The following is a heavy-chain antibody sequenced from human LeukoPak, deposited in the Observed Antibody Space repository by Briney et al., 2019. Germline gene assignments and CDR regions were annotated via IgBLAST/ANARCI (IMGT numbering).Heavy chain of an antibody. CDR1: GFTFSNYA. Sequence: PGGSLRLSCSASGFTFSNYAMHWVRQAPGKGLESVSAISYTGTDTYYADSVKGRFTISRDNSKNTLYLQMSSLRPEDTAVYYCVKDLRTVSPYFFDYWGLGTLVTVSS. J-gene: IGHJ4*02. CDR3: VKDLRTVSPYFFDY. D-gene: IGHD4-17*01. CDR2: ISYTGTDT. V-gene: IGHV3-64D*06.